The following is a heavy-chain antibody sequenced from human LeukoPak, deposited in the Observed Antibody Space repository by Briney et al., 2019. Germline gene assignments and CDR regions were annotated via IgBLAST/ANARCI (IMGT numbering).Heavy chain of an antibody. CDR3: ARVGTVTTSWFDP. Sequence: SVKVSCKASGGTFSSYAISWVRQAPGQGLEWMGGIIPIFGTANYAQKFQGRVTITADESTSTAYMELSSLRSEDMAVYYCARVGTVTTSWFDPWGQGTLVTVSS. CDR1: GGTFSSYA. V-gene: IGHV1-69*13. CDR2: IIPIFGTA. D-gene: IGHD4-17*01. J-gene: IGHJ5*02.